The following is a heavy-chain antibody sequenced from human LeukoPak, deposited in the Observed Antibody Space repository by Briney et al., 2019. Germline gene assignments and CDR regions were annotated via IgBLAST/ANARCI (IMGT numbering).Heavy chain of an antibody. D-gene: IGHD5-24*01. J-gene: IGHJ4*02. CDR1: GFSLSTSGMC. CDR2: IDWDDDK. Sequence: SGPTLVNPTQTLTLTCTFSGFSLSTSGMCVSWIRQPPGKALEWLARIDWDDDKYYSTSLKTRLTISKDTSKNQVVLTMTNMDPVDTATYYCARITWTGEEMATPLDYWGQGTLVTVSS. CDR3: ARITWTGEEMATPLDY. V-gene: IGHV2-70*11.